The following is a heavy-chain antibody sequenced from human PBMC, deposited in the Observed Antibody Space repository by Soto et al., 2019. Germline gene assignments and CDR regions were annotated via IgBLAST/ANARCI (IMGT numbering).Heavy chain of an antibody. J-gene: IGHJ4*02. CDR2: ISYDGSNK. D-gene: IGHD3-3*01. CDR1: GFTFSSYG. V-gene: IGHV3-30*18. Sequence: AGGSLRLSCAASGFTFSSYGMHWVRQAPGKGLEWVAVISYDGSNKYYADSVKGRFTISRDNSKNTLYLQMNSLRAEDTAVYYCANSATGDYDFWSGPTRWGQGTLVTVSS. CDR3: ANSATGDYDFWSGPTR.